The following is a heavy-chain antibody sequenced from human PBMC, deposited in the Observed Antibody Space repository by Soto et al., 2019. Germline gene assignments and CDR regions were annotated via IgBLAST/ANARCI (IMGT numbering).Heavy chain of an antibody. CDR2: IYHSGST. Sequence: QVQLQESGPGLVKPSGTLSLTCAVSGGSISSSNWWSWVRQPPGKGLEWIGEIYHSGSTNYNPSLKSRVTRSVDKSKNQSSLKLSSVTAADRAVYYCARVTGHYYYGMDVWGQGTTVTVSS. CDR3: ARVTGHYYYGMDV. V-gene: IGHV4-4*02. D-gene: IGHD3-10*01. CDR1: GGSISSSNW. J-gene: IGHJ6*02.